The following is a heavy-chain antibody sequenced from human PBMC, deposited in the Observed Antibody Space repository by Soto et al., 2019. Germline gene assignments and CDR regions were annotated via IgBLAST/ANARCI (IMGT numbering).Heavy chain of an antibody. V-gene: IGHV1-2*04. Sequence: QVPLVQAGAEVKKPGASVKVSCKASGYTFTGYYMHWVRQAPGQGLEGMGWINPNSGGTNYAQKFQGWVTMTRDTSISTAYMELSRLRSDDTAVYYCARGGRLLGFLYWAYYGMDVWGQGTTVTFSS. CDR3: ARGGRLLGFLYWAYYGMDV. J-gene: IGHJ6*02. CDR2: INPNSGGT. D-gene: IGHD2-15*01. CDR1: GYTFTGYY.